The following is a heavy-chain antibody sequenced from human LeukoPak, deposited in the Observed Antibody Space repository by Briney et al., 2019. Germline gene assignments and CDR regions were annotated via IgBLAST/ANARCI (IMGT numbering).Heavy chain of an antibody. Sequence: GASVKVSCKASGYTFTSCYTHWVRQAPGQGLEWMGIINPSGGSTSYAQKFQGRVTMTRDMSTSTDYMELSSLRSEDTAVYYCARDNSVEDTAWWFDPWGQGTLVTVSS. CDR2: INPSGGST. V-gene: IGHV1-46*01. CDR1: GYTFTSCY. CDR3: ARDNSVEDTAWWFDP. D-gene: IGHD4-23*01. J-gene: IGHJ5*02.